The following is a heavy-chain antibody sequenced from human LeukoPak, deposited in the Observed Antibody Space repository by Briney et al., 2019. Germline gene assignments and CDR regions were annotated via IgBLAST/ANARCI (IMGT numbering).Heavy chain of an antibody. CDR2: ITGNGVST. CDR1: GCTFNTYT. Sequence: GGALGLSCAASGCTFNTYTMNWVRLVPGKGLEWVSLITGNGVSTYYADSVKGRFTISRDNSKNTLYLQMNSLRAEDTAVYYCAKGLHSSSWYSDSWGQGTLVTVSS. D-gene: IGHD6-13*01. CDR3: AKGLHSSSWYSDS. V-gene: IGHV3-23*01. J-gene: IGHJ4*02.